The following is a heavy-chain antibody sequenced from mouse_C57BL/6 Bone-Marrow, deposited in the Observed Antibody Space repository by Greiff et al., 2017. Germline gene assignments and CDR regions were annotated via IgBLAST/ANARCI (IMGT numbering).Heavy chain of an antibody. Sequence: VQLQQSGAELMKPGASVKLSCKASGYTFTGYWIEWVKQRPGHGLEWIGEILPGSGSTNYNEKFKGKATFTADTSSTTAYMQLSSLTTEDSALYYCASEGVYYGSSWPYWGQGTLVTVSA. CDR1: GYTFTGYW. D-gene: IGHD1-1*01. J-gene: IGHJ3*01. CDR3: ASEGVYYGSSWPY. V-gene: IGHV1-9*01. CDR2: ILPGSGST.